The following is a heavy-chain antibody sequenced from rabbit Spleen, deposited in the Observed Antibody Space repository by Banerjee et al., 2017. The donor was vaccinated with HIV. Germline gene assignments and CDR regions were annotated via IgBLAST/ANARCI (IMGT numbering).Heavy chain of an antibody. CDR1: GFSFSNKA. V-gene: IGHV1S47*01. Sequence: QEQLLESGGGLVRPEGSLKLSCKASGFSFSNKAVMCWVRQAPGKGLEWIGYIDLVFGSTFYANWGNGRFPISSHNAQNTLYLQVSSLTAADTATYFCVRGASSSGYYNLWGPGTLVTVS. CDR2: IDLVFGST. J-gene: IGHJ4*01. D-gene: IGHD1-1*01. CDR3: VRGASSSGYYNL.